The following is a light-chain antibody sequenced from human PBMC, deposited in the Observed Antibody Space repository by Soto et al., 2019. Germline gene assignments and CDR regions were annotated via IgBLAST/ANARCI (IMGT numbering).Light chain of an antibody. Sequence: QSVLTQPASVSGSPGQSITMSCTGTSSDVGSYNLVSWYQQHPDKAPKLIIYEGTKRPSGVSSRFSGSRSGNTASLTISGLQAEDEADYHCCSYAGSSTWVFGGGTKLTVL. CDR3: CSYAGSSTWV. CDR2: EGT. J-gene: IGLJ3*02. V-gene: IGLV2-23*01. CDR1: SSDVGSYNL.